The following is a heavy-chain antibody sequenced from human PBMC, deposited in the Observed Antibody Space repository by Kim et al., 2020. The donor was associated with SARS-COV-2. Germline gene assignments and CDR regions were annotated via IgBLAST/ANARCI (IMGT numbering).Heavy chain of an antibody. J-gene: IGHJ6*02. Sequence: GGSLRLSCAASGFTFSSYAMSWVRQAPGKGLEWVSAISGSGGSTYYADSVKGRFTISRDNSKNTLYLQMNSLRAEDTAVYYCAKEDGPSIAARDLDYYGMDVWGQGTTVTVSS. V-gene: IGHV3-23*01. CDR2: ISGSGGST. CDR3: AKEDGPSIAARDLDYYGMDV. CDR1: GFTFSSYA. D-gene: IGHD6-6*01.